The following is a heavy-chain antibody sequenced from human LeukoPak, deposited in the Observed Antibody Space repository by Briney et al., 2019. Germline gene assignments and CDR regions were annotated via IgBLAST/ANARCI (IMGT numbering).Heavy chain of an antibody. CDR1: GGSISSYY. CDR2: IYYSGST. D-gene: IGHD7-27*01. V-gene: IGHV4-59*01. CDR3: ARAQQPGISDY. J-gene: IGHJ4*02. Sequence: PSETLSLTCTVSGGSISSYYWSWIRQPPGKGLEWIGYIYYSGSTNYNPSLKSRVTISVDTSKNQFSLKLSSVTAADTAVYYCARAQQPGISDYWGQGTLVTVSS.